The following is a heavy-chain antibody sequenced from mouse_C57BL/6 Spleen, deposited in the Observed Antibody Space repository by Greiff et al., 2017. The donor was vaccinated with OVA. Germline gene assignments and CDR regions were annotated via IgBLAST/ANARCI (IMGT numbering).Heavy chain of an antibody. J-gene: IGHJ2*01. CDR3: ARGDDYDSFDY. V-gene: IGHV1-59*01. D-gene: IGHD2-4*01. CDR2: IDPSDSYT. Sequence: VQLQQPGAELVRPGTSVKLSCKASGYTFTSYWMHWVKQRPGQGLEWIGVIDPSDSYTNYTQKLKGKATLTVDTSSSTAYMQLSSLTSEDSAVYYCARGDDYDSFDYWGQGTTLTVSS. CDR1: GYTFTSYW.